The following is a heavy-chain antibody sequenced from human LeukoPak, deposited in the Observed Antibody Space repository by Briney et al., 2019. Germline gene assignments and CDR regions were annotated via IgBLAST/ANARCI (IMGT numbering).Heavy chain of an antibody. J-gene: IGHJ3*02. CDR1: GYTFTGYY. Sequence: GASVKVSCKASGYTFTGYYIHWVRQAPGQGLERMGWINPNSGGTNYAQKFQGRVTMTRDTSISTAYMELSRLRSDDTAVYYCARAETGDNADDAFDIWGQGTMVTVSS. CDR3: ARAETGDNADDAFDI. CDR2: INPNSGGT. D-gene: IGHD7-27*01. V-gene: IGHV1-2*02.